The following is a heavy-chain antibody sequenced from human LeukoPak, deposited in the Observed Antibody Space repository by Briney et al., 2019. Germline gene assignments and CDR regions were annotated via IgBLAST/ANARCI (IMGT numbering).Heavy chain of an antibody. Sequence: SETLSLTCAVYGGSFSGYYWSWIRQPPGKGLEWIGEINHSGSTNYNPSLKSRVTISVDTSKNQFSLKLSSVTAADTAVHYCARGCITMVRSPGGGMDVWGQGTTVTVSS. J-gene: IGHJ6*02. D-gene: IGHD3-10*01. V-gene: IGHV4-34*01. CDR2: INHSGST. CDR1: GGSFSGYY. CDR3: ARGCITMVRSPGGGMDV.